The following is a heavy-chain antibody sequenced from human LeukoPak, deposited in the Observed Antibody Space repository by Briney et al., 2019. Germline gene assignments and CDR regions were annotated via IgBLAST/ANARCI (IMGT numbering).Heavy chain of an antibody. CDR2: ISGSGGST. V-gene: IGHV3-23*01. CDR3: AKDFLPYCGGDCTDDPNHDAFDI. CDR1: GFTFSSYA. J-gene: IGHJ3*02. Sequence: GGSLRLSCAASGFTFSSYAMSWVRQAPGKGLEWVSAISGSGGSTYYADSVKGRFTISRDKSKNTLYLQMNSLRTEDTAVYYCAKDFLPYCGGDCTDDPNHDAFDIWGQGTMVTVSS. D-gene: IGHD2-21*02.